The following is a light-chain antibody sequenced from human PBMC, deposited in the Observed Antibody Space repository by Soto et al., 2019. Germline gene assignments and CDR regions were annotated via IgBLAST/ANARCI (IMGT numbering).Light chain of an antibody. CDR3: QQYGSSPPRT. CDR2: GAS. Sequence: EIVLTQSPGILSLSPGERATLSCRASQSVSNDFLAWYQKKPGQAPRLIFYGASTRATDVPDRFSGSGSGADLTLTISRLEPEDFAVYYCQQYGSSPPRTFGQGTKVDIK. CDR1: QSVSNDF. J-gene: IGKJ1*01. V-gene: IGKV3-20*01.